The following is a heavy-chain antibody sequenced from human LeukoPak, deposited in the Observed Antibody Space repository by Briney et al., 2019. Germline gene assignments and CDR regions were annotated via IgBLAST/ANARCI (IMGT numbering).Heavy chain of an antibody. CDR1: GGSFSGYY. CDR2: INHSGST. J-gene: IGHJ3*02. CDR3: ARGRLLWFGELSEDAFDI. D-gene: IGHD3-10*01. V-gene: IGHV4-34*01. Sequence: PSETLSLTCAVYGGSFSGYYWSWIRQPPGKGLEWIGEINHSGSTNYNPSLKSRVTISVDTSKNQFSLKLSSVTAADTAVYYCARGRLLWFGELSEDAFDIWGQGTMVTVSS.